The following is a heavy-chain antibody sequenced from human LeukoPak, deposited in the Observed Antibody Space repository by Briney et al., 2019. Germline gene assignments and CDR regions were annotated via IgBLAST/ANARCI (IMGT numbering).Heavy chain of an antibody. V-gene: IGHV3-9*01. CDR3: AREKTEIILYFFDY. CDR2: ISWNSGSM. D-gene: IGHD2/OR15-2a*01. Sequence: GGSRRLSCVASGFTFDDYAMHWVRQAPGKGLEWVSGISWNSGSMGYADSVKGRFTISRDSAKNSLYLQMNSLRAEDTAVYYCAREKTEIILYFFDYWGQGTLVTVSS. J-gene: IGHJ4*02. CDR1: GFTFDDYA.